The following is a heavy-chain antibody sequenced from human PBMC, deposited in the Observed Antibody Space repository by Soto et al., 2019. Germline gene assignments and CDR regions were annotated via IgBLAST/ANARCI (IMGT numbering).Heavy chain of an antibody. Sequence: QVQLQQWGAGLLKPSETLSLTCTVNGGSLTGYYWSWIRQPPGKGLEWIGEVKDGGSTNYSPSLRGPVSITGDTSKNHFAPGLNPVTAADPGGYFCGKRQEGIGGSHLGQG. J-gene: IGHJ1*01. D-gene: IGHD2-15*01. CDR1: GGSLTGYY. V-gene: IGHV4-34*01. CDR2: VKDGGST. CDR3: GKRQEGIGGSH.